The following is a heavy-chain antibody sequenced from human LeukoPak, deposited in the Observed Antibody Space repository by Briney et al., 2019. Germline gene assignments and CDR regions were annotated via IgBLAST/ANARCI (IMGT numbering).Heavy chain of an antibody. J-gene: IGHJ4*02. V-gene: IGHV3-7*01. CDR3: ARVRDYYDSSGYDPIYFAY. Sequence: GGSLRLSCAASGFTFSSYWMSWVRQAPGKGLEWVANIKQDGSEKYYVDSVKGRFTISRDNAKNSLYLQMNSLRVEDTAVYYCARVRDYYDSSGYDPIYFAYWGQGTLVTVSS. D-gene: IGHD3-22*01. CDR1: GFTFSSYW. CDR2: IKQDGSEK.